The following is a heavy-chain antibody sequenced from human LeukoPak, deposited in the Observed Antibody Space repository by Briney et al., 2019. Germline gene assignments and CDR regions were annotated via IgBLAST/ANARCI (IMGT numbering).Heavy chain of an antibody. V-gene: IGHV3-23*01. Sequence: GGYLRLSCAASGFTFSNYAMSWVRQAPGKGLEWVSVISGSGGSTYYADSVKGRFTISRDKSKNTLYLQMNSLRAEDTAVYYCAKHSGWYDEHYYYGMDVWGQGTTVTVSS. CDR1: GFTFSNYA. CDR3: AKHSGWYDEHYYYGMDV. J-gene: IGHJ6*02. D-gene: IGHD6-19*01. CDR2: ISGSGGST.